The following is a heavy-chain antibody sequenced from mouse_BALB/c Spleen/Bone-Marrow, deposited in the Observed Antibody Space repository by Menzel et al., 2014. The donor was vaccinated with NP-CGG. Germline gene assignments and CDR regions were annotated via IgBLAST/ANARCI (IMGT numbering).Heavy chain of an antibody. J-gene: IGHJ2*01. Sequence: VQLQQSGAELVKPGASVKLSCTASGFNIKDTYMHWVKQSPEQGLEWIGRIDPANGNTKYDPKFQGKATITADTSSNTAYLQLSSLTSEDTAVYYCSRVVPYDYFDYWGQGTPLTVSS. CDR1: GFNIKDTY. D-gene: IGHD2-3*01. V-gene: IGHV14-3*02. CDR3: SRVVPYDYFDY. CDR2: IDPANGNT.